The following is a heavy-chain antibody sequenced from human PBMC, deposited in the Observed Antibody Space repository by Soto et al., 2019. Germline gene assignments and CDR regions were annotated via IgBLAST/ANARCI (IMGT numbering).Heavy chain of an antibody. D-gene: IGHD6-19*01. V-gene: IGHV1-3*01. CDR1: GYTFTTYS. CDR3: ARGNSGAFDI. Sequence: QVQLVQSGAEVKKPGASVKVSCKASGYTFTTYSMHWVRQAPGQRLEWMGWMNHLNGDTKYSQRFKGRLTIIRDTSASTAYMELSSLRSEDTAIYYCARGNSGAFDIWGQGTMVTVSS. CDR2: MNHLNGDT. J-gene: IGHJ3*02.